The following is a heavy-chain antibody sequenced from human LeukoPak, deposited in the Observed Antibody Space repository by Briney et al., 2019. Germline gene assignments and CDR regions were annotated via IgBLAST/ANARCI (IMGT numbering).Heavy chain of an antibody. CDR3: ARNSGWYYSDY. J-gene: IGHJ4*02. V-gene: IGHV3-30*04. CDR2: ISYDGPNK. Sequence: GGSLRLSCAASGFTFSSYAMHWVRRAPGKGLEWVAVISYDGPNKNYADSVKGRFTISRDNSKNTLYLQMNSLRAEDTAVYYCARNSGWYYSDYWGQGTLVTVSS. CDR1: GFTFSSYA. D-gene: IGHD6-19*01.